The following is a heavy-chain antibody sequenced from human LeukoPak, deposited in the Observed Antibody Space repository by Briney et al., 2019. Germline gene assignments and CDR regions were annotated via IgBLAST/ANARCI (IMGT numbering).Heavy chain of an antibody. CDR3: ARGPPDYDFWSGYTGYYYGMDV. J-gene: IGHJ6*02. CDR1: GGSISSSNW. Sequence: SGTLSLTCAVSGGSISSSNWWSWVRQPPGKGLEWIGEIYHSGSTNYNPSLKSRVTISVDKSKNQFSLKLSSVTAADTAVYYCARGPPDYDFWSGYTGYYYGMDVWGQGTTVTVSS. D-gene: IGHD3-3*01. CDR2: IYHSGST. V-gene: IGHV4-4*02.